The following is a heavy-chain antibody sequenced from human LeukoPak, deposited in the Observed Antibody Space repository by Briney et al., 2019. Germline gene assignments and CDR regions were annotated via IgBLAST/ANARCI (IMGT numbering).Heavy chain of an antibody. CDR3: TRGPSMILYHYYMDV. J-gene: IGHJ6*03. D-gene: IGHD3-22*01. V-gene: IGHV1-69*05. CDR2: IIPIFGTA. Sequence: GASVKVSCKASGGTFSSYAISWVRQAPGQGLEWMGGIIPIFGTANYAQKFQGRVTITTDESTSTAYMGLSSLRSEDTAVYYCTRGPSMILYHYYMDVWGKGTTVTVSS. CDR1: GGTFSSYA.